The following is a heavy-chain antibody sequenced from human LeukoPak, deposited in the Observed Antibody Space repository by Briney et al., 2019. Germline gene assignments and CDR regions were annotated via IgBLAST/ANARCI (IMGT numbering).Heavy chain of an antibody. Sequence: SVKVSCKASGGTFSSYAMSWVRQAPGQGLEWMGRIIPMFDIANDAQKFQGRVTINADKSTSTAYMELSSLRSEDTAVYFCARDRFDCSGGSCFHGMDVWGQGTTVTVSS. CDR2: IIPMFDIA. CDR1: GGTFSSYA. V-gene: IGHV1-69*04. D-gene: IGHD2-15*01. J-gene: IGHJ6*02. CDR3: ARDRFDCSGGSCFHGMDV.